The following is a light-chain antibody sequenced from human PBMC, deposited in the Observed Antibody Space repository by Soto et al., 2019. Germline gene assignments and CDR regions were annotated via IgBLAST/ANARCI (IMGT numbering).Light chain of an antibody. CDR3: QQYNNYPST. CDR1: QSISAW. Sequence: DIQMTQSPSTLSASVGDRVSITCRASQSISAWLAWYQQKPGKAPKLLIYDASDLQSGVPSRFSGSVSGTEFPLNISSLQPAAFATYYCQQYNNYPSTFGQGTRVEVK. V-gene: IGKV1-5*01. J-gene: IGKJ1*01. CDR2: DAS.